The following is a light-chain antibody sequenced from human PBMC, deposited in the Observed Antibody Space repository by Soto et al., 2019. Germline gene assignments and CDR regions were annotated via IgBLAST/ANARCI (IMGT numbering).Light chain of an antibody. CDR3: AAWDDSLNGAV. J-gene: IGLJ7*01. CDR1: SSNIGSNY. CDR2: RNN. Sequence: QLVLTQPPSASGTPGQRVTISCSGSSSNIGSNYVYWYQQLPGTAPKLLIYRNNQRPSGVPDRFSGSKSGTSASLAISGLRSEDEADYYCAAWDDSLNGAVFGGGTKLTVL. V-gene: IGLV1-47*01.